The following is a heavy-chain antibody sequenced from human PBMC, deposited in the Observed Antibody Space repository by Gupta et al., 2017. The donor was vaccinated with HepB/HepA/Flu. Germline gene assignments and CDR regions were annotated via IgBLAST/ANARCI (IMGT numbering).Heavy chain of an antibody. D-gene: IGHD6-19*01. J-gene: IGHJ4*02. Sequence: EVQLVESGGGSVQPGGSLRLSCAGSGFTFSPSWVHWVRQGPGKGLEWLSRINDDGSTIDYADSVKGRFTISRDNAKNTLYLQMNSLRAEDTAVYYCAKAGSWRFDYWGQGTLVTVSS. V-gene: IGHV3-74*01. CDR1: GFTFSPSW. CDR3: AKAGSWRFDY. CDR2: INDDGSTI.